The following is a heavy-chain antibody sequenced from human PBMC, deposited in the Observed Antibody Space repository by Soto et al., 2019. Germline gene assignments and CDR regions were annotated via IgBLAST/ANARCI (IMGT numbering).Heavy chain of an antibody. CDR3: AKDGGGVLRYFDWSGGVDY. Sequence: GGSLRLSCSPSGFTFSSYAMSWVRQAPGKGLEWVSAISGSGGSAYYADSVKGRFTISRDNSKNTLYLQMNSLRAEDTAVYYCAKDGGGVLRYFDWSGGVDYWGQGTLVTVSS. D-gene: IGHD3-9*01. CDR1: GFTFSSYA. CDR2: ISGSGGSA. V-gene: IGHV3-23*01. J-gene: IGHJ4*02.